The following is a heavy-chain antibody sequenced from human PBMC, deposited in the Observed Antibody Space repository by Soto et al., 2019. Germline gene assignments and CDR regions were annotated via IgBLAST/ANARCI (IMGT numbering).Heavy chain of an antibody. CDR2: IWYDGSNE. CDR1: QFNFNNYG. D-gene: IGHD3-10*01. V-gene: IGHV3-33*01. Sequence: QVQLVESGGGVVQPGRSLRLSCVASQFNFNNYGMYWVRQAPGKGLEWVASIWYDGSNEHYEDSVKGRFTISRDNSKNTLNLQMNSVRAEDTAVYYCARDYLQWQYYYDAMDVWGQGTTVTVSS. CDR3: ARDYLQWQYYYDAMDV. J-gene: IGHJ6*02.